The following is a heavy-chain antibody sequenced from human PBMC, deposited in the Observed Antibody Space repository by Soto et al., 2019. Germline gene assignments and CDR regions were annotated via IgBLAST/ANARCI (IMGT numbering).Heavy chain of an antibody. Sequence: ASVKVSCKASGGTFSSYTISWVRLAPGQGLEWMGRIIPILGIANYAQKFQGRVTITADKSRDNAKNSLYLQMNSLRAEDTAVYYCASATPGYSSSWPSSLDYWGQGTLVTVSS. D-gene: IGHD6-13*01. J-gene: IGHJ4*02. CDR1: GGTFSSYT. V-gene: IGHV1-69*02. CDR3: ASATPGYSSSWPSSLDY. CDR2: IIPILGIA.